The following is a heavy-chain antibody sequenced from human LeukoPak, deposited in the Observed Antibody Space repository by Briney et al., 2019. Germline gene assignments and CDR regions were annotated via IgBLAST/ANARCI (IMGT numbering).Heavy chain of an antibody. CDR1: GFTFSSYG. D-gene: IGHD3-10*01. V-gene: IGHV3-30*02. CDR3: AKDGNYGSGSFDY. CDR2: IWYDGSNK. J-gene: IGHJ4*02. Sequence: GGSLRLSCAASGFTFSSYGMHWVRQAPGKGLEWVAVIWYDGSNKYYADSVKGRFTISRDNSKNTLYLQMNSLRAEDTAVYYCAKDGNYGSGSFDYWGQGTLVTVSS.